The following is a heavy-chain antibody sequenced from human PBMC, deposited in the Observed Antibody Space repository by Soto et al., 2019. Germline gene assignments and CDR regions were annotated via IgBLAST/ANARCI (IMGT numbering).Heavy chain of an antibody. CDR1: GFTFSSYG. V-gene: IGHV3-30*18. D-gene: IGHD2-21*02. CDR2: ISYDGSNK. CDR3: AKEGEAYCGGDCYYDY. J-gene: IGHJ4*02. Sequence: QVQLVESGGGVVQPGRSPRLSCAASGFTFSSYGLHRVRQAPGQGLGWVAVISYDGSNKYYADSVKGRFTISRDNSKNTLYLQMNSLRAEDTAVYYCAKEGEAYCGGDCYYDYWGQGTLVTVSS.